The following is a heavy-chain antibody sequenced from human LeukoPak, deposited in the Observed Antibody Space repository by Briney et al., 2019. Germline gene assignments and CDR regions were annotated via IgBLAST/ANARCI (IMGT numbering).Heavy chain of an antibody. Sequence: SETLSLTCTVSGGSNSSFYWSWIRQPPGKGLEWIGYIYYSGSTNYNPSLKSRVTISVDTSKNQFSLKLSSVTAADTAVYYCARGGVFFDYWGQGTLVTVSS. CDR1: GGSNSSFY. V-gene: IGHV4-59*01. CDR3: ARGGVFFDY. CDR2: IYYSGST. J-gene: IGHJ4*02. D-gene: IGHD3-10*01.